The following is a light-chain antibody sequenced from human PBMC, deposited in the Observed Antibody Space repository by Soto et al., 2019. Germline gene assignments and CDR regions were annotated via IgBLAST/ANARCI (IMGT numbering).Light chain of an antibody. V-gene: IGKV1-39*01. Sequence: DTQMTQSPSSLSASVGDRISITCRASQTVGTYLNWYQQKPGKAPTLLISATSTLQSGVPSRFSGSGSGTEFTLTITSLQPEDSATYYCQQTYTTPRTFRQGTKVAIK. CDR3: QQTYTTPRT. J-gene: IGKJ1*01. CDR2: ATS. CDR1: QTVGTY.